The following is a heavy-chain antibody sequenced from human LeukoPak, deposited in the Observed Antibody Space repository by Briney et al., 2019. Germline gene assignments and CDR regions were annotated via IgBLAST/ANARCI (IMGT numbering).Heavy chain of an antibody. Sequence: GASVKVSCKASGYTFTSYGISWVRQAPGQGLERMGWISAYNGNTNYAQKLQGRVTMTTDTSTSTAYMELRSLRSDDTAVYYCARDQRHYDFWSGYRGPGFDYWGQGTLVTVSS. V-gene: IGHV1-18*01. CDR2: ISAYNGNT. CDR3: ARDQRHYDFWSGYRGPGFDY. D-gene: IGHD3-3*01. CDR1: GYTFTSYG. J-gene: IGHJ4*02.